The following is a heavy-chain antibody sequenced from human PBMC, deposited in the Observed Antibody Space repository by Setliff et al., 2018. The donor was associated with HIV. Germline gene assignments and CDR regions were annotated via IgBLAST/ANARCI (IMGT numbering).Heavy chain of an antibody. D-gene: IGHD4-17*01. CDR3: ARESPHGGDYILTTYYMDV. CDR1: GESFSGYY. V-gene: IGHV4-34*01. Sequence: PSETLSLTCVVYGESFSGYYWSWIRQPPGKGLEWIGEINHSGSTNYNPSLKSRVTISLDPATNQFYLKLSSVTAADTAVYYCARESPHGGDYILTTYYMDVWGKGTTVTVSS. CDR2: INHSGST. J-gene: IGHJ6*03.